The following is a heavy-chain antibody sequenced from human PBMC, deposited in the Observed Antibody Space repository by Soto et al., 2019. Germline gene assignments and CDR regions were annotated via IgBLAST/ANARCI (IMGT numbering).Heavy chain of an antibody. CDR1: GGSISSYY. CDR3: AGKPDSSSTPASFRRADYYYYYMDV. Sequence: SETLSLTCTVSGGSISSYYWSWIRHPPGKGLEWIGYIEYSGSTNYNPSRKSRVTMSGDTSMNQFSRKLSSVTAADTAVYYCAGKPDSSSTPASFRRADYYYYYMDVRGKGTTVTVSS. D-gene: IGHD6-6*01. CDR2: IEYSGST. V-gene: IGHV4-59*01. J-gene: IGHJ6*03.